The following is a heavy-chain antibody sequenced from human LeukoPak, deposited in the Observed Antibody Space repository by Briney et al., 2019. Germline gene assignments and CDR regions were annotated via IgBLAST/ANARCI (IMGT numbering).Heavy chain of an antibody. V-gene: IGHV4-30-2*01. Sequence: SETLSLTCTVSGGSISSGGYYWSWIRQPPGKGLEWIGYIYHSGSTYYNPSLKSRVTISVDRSKNQFSLKLSSVTAADTAVYYCARGYCSGGSCDAFDIWGQGTMVTVSS. J-gene: IGHJ3*02. D-gene: IGHD2-15*01. CDR1: GGSISSGGYY. CDR3: ARGYCSGGSCDAFDI. CDR2: IYHSGST.